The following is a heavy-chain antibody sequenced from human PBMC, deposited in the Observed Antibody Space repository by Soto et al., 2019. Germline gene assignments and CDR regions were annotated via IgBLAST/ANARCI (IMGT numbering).Heavy chain of an antibody. V-gene: IGHV3-30*18. D-gene: IGHD3-10*01. CDR3: AKEPELIIKATVGLPAVAYYGMDV. Sequence: QVQLVESGGGVVQPGRSLRLSCVASGFNFSNYGMHWVRQAPGKGLEWVAVISYDGSTEYYADSVKGRFTVSRDSSKNTLDLQIDSPRPEDTAVYYCAKEPELIIKATVGLPAVAYYGMDVWGQGTTVTVSS. J-gene: IGHJ6*02. CDR2: ISYDGSTE. CDR1: GFNFSNYG.